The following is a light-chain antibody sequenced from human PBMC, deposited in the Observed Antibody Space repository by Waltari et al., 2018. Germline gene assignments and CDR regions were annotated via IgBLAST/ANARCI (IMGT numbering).Light chain of an antibody. V-gene: IGKV1-39*01. CDR2: AAP. CDR1: QSISSY. CDR3: QQYYSIPYT. Sequence: DIQMTQSPSSLSASVGDRVTITCRASQSISSYLNWYQQKPGKAPKLLIYAAPSLQSGVPSRFSGSGSGTDFTLTISSLQPEDVAVYYCQQYYSIPYTFGQGTKVEI. J-gene: IGKJ2*01.